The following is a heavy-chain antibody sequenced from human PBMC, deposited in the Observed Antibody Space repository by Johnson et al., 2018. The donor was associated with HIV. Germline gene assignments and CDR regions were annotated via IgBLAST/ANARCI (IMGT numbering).Heavy chain of an antibody. J-gene: IGHJ3*01. V-gene: IGHV3-11*04. D-gene: IGHD2-15*01. CDR2: ISGSSSAM. Sequence: VQLVESGGGLVKPGGSLRLSCAASGLIFSDYYMSWIRQAPGKGLEWVSSISGSSSAMYYADSVKGRFTISRDNARTSLYLQMNSLRAEDTAVYYCARDQGVRRVVVFDDAFDVWGQGTMVTVSS. CDR3: ARDQGVRRVVVFDDAFDV. CDR1: GLIFSDYY.